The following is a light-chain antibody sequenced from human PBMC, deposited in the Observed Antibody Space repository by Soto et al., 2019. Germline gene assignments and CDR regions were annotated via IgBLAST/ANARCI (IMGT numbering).Light chain of an antibody. CDR3: SSYTSSSTHV. J-gene: IGLJ1*01. V-gene: IGLV2-14*01. CDR1: SIDVGGYNY. CDR2: EVS. Sequence: QSVLTHPASVSGSPGRSITISGTRTSIDVGGYNYVSWYQQTPGKAPNLMIYEVSNGPSGVSNRFSGCKSGNTASLTISRLQAEDEADYYCSSYTSSSTHVFGTGTKGTVL.